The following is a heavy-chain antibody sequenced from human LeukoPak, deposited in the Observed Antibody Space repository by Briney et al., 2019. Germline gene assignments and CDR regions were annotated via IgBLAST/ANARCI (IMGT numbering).Heavy chain of an antibody. J-gene: IGHJ5*02. CDR2: ISGSGGST. CDR1: GSTFSSYE. D-gene: IGHD2-15*01. Sequence: GGSLRLSCAASGSTFSSYEMSWVRQAPGKGLEWVSAISGSGGSTYYADSVKGRFTISRDNSKNTLYLQMNSLRAEDTAVYYCAKAGGYCSGGSCYPWFDPWGQGTLVTVSS. CDR3: AKAGGYCSGGSCYPWFDP. V-gene: IGHV3-23*01.